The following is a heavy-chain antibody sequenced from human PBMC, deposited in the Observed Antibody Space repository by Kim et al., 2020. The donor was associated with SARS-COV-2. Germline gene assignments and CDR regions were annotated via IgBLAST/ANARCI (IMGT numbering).Heavy chain of an antibody. D-gene: IGHD6-19*01. CDR3: ARHIIAVAGNNWFDP. Sequence: GESLKISCKGSGYSFTSYWIGWVRQMPGKGLEWMGIIYPGDSDTRYSPSFQGQVTISADKSISTAYLQWSSLKASDTAMYYCARHIIAVAGNNWFDPWGQGTLVTVSS. CDR1: GYSFTSYW. J-gene: IGHJ5*02. V-gene: IGHV5-51*01. CDR2: IYPGDSDT.